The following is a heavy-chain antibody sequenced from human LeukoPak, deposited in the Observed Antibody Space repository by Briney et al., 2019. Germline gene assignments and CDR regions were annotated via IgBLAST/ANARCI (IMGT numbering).Heavy chain of an antibody. CDR2: ISSSGSTI. CDR1: GFTFSSYE. J-gene: IGHJ4*02. CDR3: ARDLGATTVTTY. D-gene: IGHD4-17*01. Sequence: GSLRLSCAASGFTFSSYEMNWVRQAPGKGLEWVSYISSSGSTIYYADSVKGRFTISRDNAKNSLYLQMNSLRAEDTAVYYCARDLGATTVTTYWGQGTLVTVSS. V-gene: IGHV3-48*03.